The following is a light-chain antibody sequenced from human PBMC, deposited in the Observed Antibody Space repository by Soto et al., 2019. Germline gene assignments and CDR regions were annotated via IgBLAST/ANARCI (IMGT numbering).Light chain of an antibody. Sequence: DIVMTQSPLSLPVTPGEPASISCRSSQSLLHSNGYNYLDWYLQKPGQSPQLLIYLGSNRSSGGPYRFSGRGSGTDFTLKISRVDAEDVGVYYCMQALQTPTFGGGTKVEIK. CDR2: LGS. J-gene: IGKJ4*01. CDR3: MQALQTPT. CDR1: QSLLHSNGYNY. V-gene: IGKV2-28*01.